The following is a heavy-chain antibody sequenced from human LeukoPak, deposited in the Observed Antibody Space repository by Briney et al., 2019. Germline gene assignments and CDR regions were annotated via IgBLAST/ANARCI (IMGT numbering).Heavy chain of an antibody. D-gene: IGHD6-13*01. CDR3: ARERGIAAADYYYYYYMDV. V-gene: IGHV4-39*07. Sequence: SETLSLTCTVSGGSISSSSYYWGWIRQPPGKGLEWIGSIYYSGSTYYNPSLKSRVTISVDTSKNQFSLKLSSVTAADTAVYYCARERGIAAADYYYYYYMDVWGQGTLVTVSS. CDR1: GGSISSSSYY. CDR2: IYYSGST. J-gene: IGHJ6*03.